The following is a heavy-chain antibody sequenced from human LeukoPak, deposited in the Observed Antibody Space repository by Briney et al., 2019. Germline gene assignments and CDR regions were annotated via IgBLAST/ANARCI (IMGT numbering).Heavy chain of an antibody. V-gene: IGHV3-23*01. CDR1: GFTFSSYA. CDR3: AKQRDAVLFDY. D-gene: IGHD5-24*01. J-gene: IGHJ4*02. Sequence: GGSLRLSCAASGFTFSSYAMSWVHQAPGRGLEWVSAISGSGGSTYYADSVKGRFTISRDNSKNTLYLQMNSLRAEDTAVYYCAKQRDAVLFDYWGQGTLVTVSS. CDR2: ISGSGGST.